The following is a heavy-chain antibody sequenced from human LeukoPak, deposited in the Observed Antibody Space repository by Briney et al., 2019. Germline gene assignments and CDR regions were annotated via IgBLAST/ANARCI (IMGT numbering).Heavy chain of an antibody. V-gene: IGHV3-7*01. Sequence: GGSLRLSCAASGFTFSSYWMSWVRQAPGKGLEWVANIKQDGSEKYYVDSVKGRFTISRDNAKNSLYLQMNSLRAEDTAVYYCARVTVPHGSGSYYAYYYYYMDVRGKGTTVTVSS. CDR3: ARVTVPHGSGSYYAYYYYYMDV. CDR2: IKQDGSEK. CDR1: GFTFSSYW. D-gene: IGHD3-10*01. J-gene: IGHJ6*03.